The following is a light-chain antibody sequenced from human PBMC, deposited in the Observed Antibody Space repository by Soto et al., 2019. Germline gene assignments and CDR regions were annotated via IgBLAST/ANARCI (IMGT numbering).Light chain of an antibody. CDR2: EVT. CDR3: ASYAGTKLFV. V-gene: IGLV2-8*01. Sequence: QSVLTQPPSASGSPGQSLTLSCTGTSSDVGFYNFVSWYQQRPGKAPKLVIYEVTKRPSGVPDRFSGSKSGSTASLTVSGLQADDEAEYYCASYAGTKLFVFGSGTKLTVL. J-gene: IGLJ1*01. CDR1: SSDVGFYNF.